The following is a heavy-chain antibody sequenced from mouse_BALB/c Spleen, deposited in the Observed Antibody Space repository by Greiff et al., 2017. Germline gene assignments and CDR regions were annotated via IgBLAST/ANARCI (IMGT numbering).Heavy chain of an antibody. D-gene: IGHD2-3*01. CDR1: GFNIKDTY. V-gene: IGHV14-3*02. Sequence: VQLQQSGAELVKPGASVKLSCTASGFNIKDTYMHWVKQRPEQGLEWIGRIDPANGNTKYDPKFQGKATITADTSSNTAYLQLSSLTSEDTAVYYCARGGWGYSWFAYWGQGTLVTVSA. J-gene: IGHJ3*01. CDR2: IDPANGNT. CDR3: ARGGWGYSWFAY.